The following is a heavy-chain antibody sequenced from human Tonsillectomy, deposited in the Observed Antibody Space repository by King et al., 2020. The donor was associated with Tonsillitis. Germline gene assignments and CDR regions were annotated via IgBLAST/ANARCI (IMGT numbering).Heavy chain of an antibody. D-gene: IGHD1-14*01. Sequence: VQLVESGGGLVKPGGSLRLSCVASVCTFISFAMTWVRQAPGKGLEWVSALCYCGVNTYYADSVKGRFAISRDNSENTLYLQMNSLRAEDTAVYYCAKVRNYWYFDLWGRGTVVIVSS. J-gene: IGHJ2*01. CDR1: VCTFISFA. V-gene: IGHV3-23*04. CDR2: LCYCGVNT. CDR3: AKVRNYWYFDL.